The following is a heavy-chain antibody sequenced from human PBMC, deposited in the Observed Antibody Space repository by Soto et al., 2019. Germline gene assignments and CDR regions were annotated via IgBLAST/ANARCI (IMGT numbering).Heavy chain of an antibody. J-gene: IGHJ6*03. CDR3: ACQLRFLAHYYYMDV. D-gene: IGHD3-3*01. Sequence: PSETLSLTCTVSGGSISSSSYYWGWIRQPPGKGLEWIGSIYYSGSTYYNPSLKSRVTISVDTSKNQFSLKLSSVTAADTAVYYCACQLRFLAHYYYMDVWGKGTTVTVSS. CDR1: GGSISSSSYY. V-gene: IGHV4-39*01. CDR2: IYYSGST.